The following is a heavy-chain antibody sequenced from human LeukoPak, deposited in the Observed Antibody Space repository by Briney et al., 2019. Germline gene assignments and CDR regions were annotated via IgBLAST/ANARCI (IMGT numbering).Heavy chain of an antibody. CDR2: ISSSDII. CDR3: ARVAGYGGNVDY. D-gene: IGHD4-23*01. CDR1: GFTFSNYE. Sequence: GGSLRLSCAASGFTFSNYEMSWVRQAPGKGLEWVSYISSSDIIYYADSVKGRFTISRDNAKNSLYLQMNSLRAEDTAVYYCARVAGYGGNVDYWGQGTLVTVSS. V-gene: IGHV3-48*03. J-gene: IGHJ4*02.